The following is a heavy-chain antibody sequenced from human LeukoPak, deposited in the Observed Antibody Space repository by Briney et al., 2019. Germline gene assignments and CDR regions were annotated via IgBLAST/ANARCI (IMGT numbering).Heavy chain of an antibody. CDR3: ARSGRAVAGTYY. J-gene: IGHJ4*02. V-gene: IGHV4-61*01. D-gene: IGHD6-19*01. Sequence: PETLSLTCTVSGGSVSRGRYYWSWIRHPPGKGLECIRYIYYSGSTNYNPSLRSRVTISVDTSKNQFSLKLSSVTAADTAVYYCARSGRAVAGTYYWGQGTLVTVSS. CDR2: IYYSGST. CDR1: GGSVSRGRYY.